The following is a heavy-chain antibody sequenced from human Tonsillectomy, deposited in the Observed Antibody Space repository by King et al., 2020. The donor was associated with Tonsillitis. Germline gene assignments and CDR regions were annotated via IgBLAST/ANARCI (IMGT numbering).Heavy chain of an antibody. CDR3: VRDDQQLITRSDP. CDR2: ISAYTGRT. Sequence: VQLVQSGAEVKKPGASVKVSCKASGYTFTNYCISWVRQAPGQGLEWMGWISAYTGRTNYAEKLQERFTITTDTSTSTAYMELRSLSSDDTAVYYCVRDDQQLITRSDPWGAGTLGSVSS. J-gene: IGHJ5*02. CDR1: GYTFTNYC. V-gene: IGHV1-18*04. D-gene: IGHD6-13*01.